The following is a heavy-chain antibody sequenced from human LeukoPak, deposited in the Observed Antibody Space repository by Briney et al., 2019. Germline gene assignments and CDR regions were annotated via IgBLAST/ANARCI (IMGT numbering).Heavy chain of an antibody. Sequence: GGSLRLSCAASGFTFSSYAMSWVRQAPGKGLVWVSRINSDGSSTSYADSVKGRFTISRVNAKNTLYLQMNSLRAEDTAVYYCAREGSLYYYGMDVWGQGTTVTVSS. CDR1: GFTFSSYA. CDR3: AREGSLYYYGMDV. D-gene: IGHD6-13*01. V-gene: IGHV3-74*01. J-gene: IGHJ6*02. CDR2: INSDGSST.